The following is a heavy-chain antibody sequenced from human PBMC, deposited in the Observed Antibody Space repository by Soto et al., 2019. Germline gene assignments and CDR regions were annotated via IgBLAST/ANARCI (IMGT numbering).Heavy chain of an antibody. D-gene: IGHD5-12*01. CDR2: ISYDGSNK. Sequence: GGSLRLSCAASGFTFSSYGMHWVRQAPGKGLEWVAVISYDGSNKYYADSVKGRFTISRDNSKNTLYLQMNSLRAEDTAVYYCAKEPKRYPDIVASAFDYWGQGTLVTVSS. CDR1: GFTFSSYG. V-gene: IGHV3-30*18. J-gene: IGHJ4*02. CDR3: AKEPKRYPDIVASAFDY.